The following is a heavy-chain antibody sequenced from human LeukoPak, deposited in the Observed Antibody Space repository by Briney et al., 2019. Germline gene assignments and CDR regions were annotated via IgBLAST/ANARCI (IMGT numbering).Heavy chain of an antibody. Sequence: SETLSLTCTVSGGSISSYYWSWIQQPAGKGLEWIGRIYTSGSTNYNPSLKSRVTMSVDTSKDQFSLKLSSVTAADTAVYYCARAIRHDFWSGYYLFDYWGQGTLVTVSS. D-gene: IGHD3-3*01. CDR1: GGSISSYY. CDR3: ARAIRHDFWSGYYLFDY. CDR2: IYTSGST. V-gene: IGHV4-4*07. J-gene: IGHJ4*02.